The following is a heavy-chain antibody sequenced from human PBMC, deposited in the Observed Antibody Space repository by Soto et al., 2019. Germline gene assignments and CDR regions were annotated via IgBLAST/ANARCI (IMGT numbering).Heavy chain of an antibody. V-gene: IGHV1-2*02. D-gene: IGHD5-12*01. CDR1: GYTFTGYY. CDR3: ARVSIDGYNSPDYFDY. CDR2: INPNSGGT. Sequence: QVQLVQSGAEVKKPGASVKVSCKASGYTFTGYYMHWVRQAPGQGLEWMGWINPNSGGTNYAQKFQGRVTMTRDTSISTAYMELSRLRSDDTAVYSCARVSIDGYNSPDYFDYWGQGTLVTVSS. J-gene: IGHJ4*02.